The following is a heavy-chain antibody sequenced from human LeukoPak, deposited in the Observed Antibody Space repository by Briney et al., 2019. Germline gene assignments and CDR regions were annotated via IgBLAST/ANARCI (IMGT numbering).Heavy chain of an antibody. CDR1: GFTFNSYS. V-gene: IGHV3-48*03. CDR2: ISSSAGTT. D-gene: IGHD5-18*01. Sequence: PGGSLRHSCAASGFTFNSYSIVWVRQAPGKGLEWVSYISSSAGTTYYADSVKGRFTISRDNAKNSLYLQMNSLRAEDTAVYFCARQQQQLWYDWGQGTLVTVSS. J-gene: IGHJ4*02. CDR3: ARQQQQLWYD.